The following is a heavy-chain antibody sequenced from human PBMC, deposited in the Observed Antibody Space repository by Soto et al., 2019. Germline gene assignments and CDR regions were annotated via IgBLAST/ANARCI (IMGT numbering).Heavy chain of an antibody. J-gene: IGHJ4*02. D-gene: IGHD3-10*01. V-gene: IGHV4-30-4*01. CDR3: ARDIRGVIFY. CDR2: IYYSGST. CDR1: GGSISSGDYY. Sequence: SETLSLTCTVSGGSISSGDYYWSWIRQPPGKGLEWIGYIYYSGSTYYNPSLRSRVTISVDTSKNQFSLKLSSVTAADTAVYYCARDIRGVIFYWGQGTLVTVSS.